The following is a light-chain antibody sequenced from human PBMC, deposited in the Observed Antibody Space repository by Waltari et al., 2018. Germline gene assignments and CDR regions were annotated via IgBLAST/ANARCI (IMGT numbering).Light chain of an antibody. Sequence: EIVLTQSPGTASLSPGARATLSGRASQSVGSSSLAVYPQKPGQAPRLVIYRASRRATGIPDRFSGSGSGTDFSLTISRLEPEDFAVYYCQQHGTLPATFGQGTKVEIK. CDR3: QQHGTLPAT. CDR1: QSVGSSS. CDR2: RAS. J-gene: IGKJ1*01. V-gene: IGKV3-20*01.